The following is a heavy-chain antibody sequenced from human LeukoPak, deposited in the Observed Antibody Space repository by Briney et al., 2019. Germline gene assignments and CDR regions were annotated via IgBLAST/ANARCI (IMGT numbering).Heavy chain of an antibody. CDR2: IYTSGST. CDR3: ARITMVRNYYYYYMDV. J-gene: IGHJ6*03. D-gene: IGHD3-10*01. CDR1: GGSISSGRYY. V-gene: IGHV4-61*02. Sequence: PSQTLSLTCTVSGGSISSGRYYWNWIRQPAGKGLEWIRRIYTSGSTNYNPSLKSRITISVDTSKNQFSLKLSSVTAADTAVYYCARITMVRNYYYYYMDVWGKGTTVTVSS.